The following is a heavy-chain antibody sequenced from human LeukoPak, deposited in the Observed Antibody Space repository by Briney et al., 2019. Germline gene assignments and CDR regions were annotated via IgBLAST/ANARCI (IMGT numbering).Heavy chain of an antibody. Sequence: PGGSLRLSCAASGFTVSSNYMTWVRQAPGKGLEWVSVIYSGGSTYYADSVKGRFTISRDNSKNTLCLQMNSLRAEDTAVYYCARVGVWFGELLSDYWGQGTLVTVSS. CDR2: IYSGGST. J-gene: IGHJ4*02. CDR3: ARVGVWFGELLSDY. D-gene: IGHD3-10*01. CDR1: GFTVSSNY. V-gene: IGHV3-53*01.